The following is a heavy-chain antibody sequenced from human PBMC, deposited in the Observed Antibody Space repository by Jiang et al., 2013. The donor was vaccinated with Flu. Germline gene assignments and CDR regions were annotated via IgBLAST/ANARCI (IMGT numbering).Heavy chain of an antibody. D-gene: IGHD6-13*01. CDR2: IYPGDSDT. CDR1: GYSFTSYW. J-gene: IGHJ3*02. Sequence: GAEVKKPGESLKISCKGSGYSFTSYWIGWVRQMPGKGLEWMGIIYPGDSDTRYSPSFQGQVTISADKSISTAYLQWSSLKASDTAMYYYARLSIAAAGTNAFDIWGQGTMVTVSS. CDR3: ARLSIAAAGTNAFDI. V-gene: IGHV5-51*01.